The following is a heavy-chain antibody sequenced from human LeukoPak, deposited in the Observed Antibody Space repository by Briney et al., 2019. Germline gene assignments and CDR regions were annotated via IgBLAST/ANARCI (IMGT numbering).Heavy chain of an antibody. D-gene: IGHD2-2*01. CDR2: INPSGGST. CDR3: ARDGRYCSSTSCYAGFSFDY. Sequence: ASVKVSCKASGYTFTSYYMHWVRQAPGQGLEWMGLINPSGGSTSYAQKFQGRVTMTRDTSTSTVYMELSSLRSEDTAVYYCARDGRYCSSTSCYAGFSFDYWGQGTLVTVSS. CDR1: GYTFTSYY. J-gene: IGHJ4*02. V-gene: IGHV1-46*01.